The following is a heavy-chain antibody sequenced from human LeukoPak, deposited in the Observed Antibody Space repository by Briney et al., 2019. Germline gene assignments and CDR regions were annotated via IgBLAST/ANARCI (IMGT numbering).Heavy chain of an antibody. CDR3: ARVSVRGGTNFDY. D-gene: IGHD3-10*01. CDR1: GDSVSCSPAV. J-gene: IGHJ4*02. V-gene: IGHV6-1*01. CDR2: DYYRSKWFI. Sequence: TLSLTCAISGDSVSCSPAVGIWIRQSPSRGLEWLEWDYYRSKWFIDYAESVKCRIPSTPDTSKVQSYLQLNSGTPEDTAVYYCARVSVRGGTNFDYWGQRTLVTVST.